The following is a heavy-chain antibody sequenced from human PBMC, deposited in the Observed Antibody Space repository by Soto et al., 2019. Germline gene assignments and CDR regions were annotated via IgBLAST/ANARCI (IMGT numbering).Heavy chain of an antibody. V-gene: IGHV4-59*01. Sequence: PSETLSLTCTVSGGSISSYYWSWIRQPPGKGLEWIGYIYYSGSTNYNPSLKSRVTISVDTSKNQFSLKLSSVTAADTAVYYCATSFGELSYYFDYWGQGTLVTVSS. CDR2: IYYSGST. J-gene: IGHJ4*02. CDR1: GGSISSYY. D-gene: IGHD3-10*01. CDR3: ATSFGELSYYFDY.